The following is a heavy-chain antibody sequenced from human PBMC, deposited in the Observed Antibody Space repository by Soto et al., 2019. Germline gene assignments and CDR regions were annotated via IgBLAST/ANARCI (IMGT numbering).Heavy chain of an antibody. CDR1: GDTFTNYD. CDR3: ARGRNGLDV. Sequence: ASVKVSCKASGDTFTNYDIKWVRQATGQGLEWMGWVNPNSGNTGYAQKFQGRVTMTRNTSISTAYMELSSLRSEDTAVYYCARGRNGLDVWGQGTTVTVSS. J-gene: IGHJ6*02. CDR2: VNPNSGNT. V-gene: IGHV1-8*01.